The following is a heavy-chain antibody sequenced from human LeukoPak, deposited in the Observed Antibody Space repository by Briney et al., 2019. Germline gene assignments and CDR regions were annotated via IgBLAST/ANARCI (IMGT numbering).Heavy chain of an antibody. D-gene: IGHD5-18*01. CDR1: GGSISSYY. J-gene: IGHJ4*02. Sequence: PSETLSLTCTVSGGSISSYYWSWIRQPPGKGLEWIGYIHYSGSTKYNPSLKSRVTISVDMSKKQFSLKLSSVTAADTAVYYCARASGYSYGTYFDYWGQETLVTVSS. CDR2: IHYSGST. CDR3: ARASGYSYGTYFDY. V-gene: IGHV4-59*01.